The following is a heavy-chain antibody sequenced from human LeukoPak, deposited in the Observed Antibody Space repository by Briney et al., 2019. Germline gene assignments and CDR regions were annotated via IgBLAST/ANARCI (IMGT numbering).Heavy chain of an antibody. J-gene: IGHJ3*02. CDR2: IKQDGSEK. D-gene: IGHD2-21*02. CDR1: GFTFSSYW. Sequence: GGSLRLSCAASGFTFSSYWTSWVRQAPGKGLEWVANIKQDGSEKYYVDSVKGRFTISRDNAKNSLYLQMDSLRAEDTAVYYCARRGDWDAFDIWGQGTMVTVSS. V-gene: IGHV3-7*01. CDR3: ARRGDWDAFDI.